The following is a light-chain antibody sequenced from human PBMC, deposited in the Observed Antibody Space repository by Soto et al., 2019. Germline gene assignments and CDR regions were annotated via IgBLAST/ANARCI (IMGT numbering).Light chain of an antibody. CDR2: DTS. CDR1: QDIRKY. CDR3: HQSYSTLWT. Sequence: DIQISQSPSSLSASVGDRVTITCQASQDIRKYLNWYQQKPGKAPNLLIYDTSNLETGVPSRFSGSGSGTDFALTISSLQPEDCATYYCHQSYSTLWTFGQGTKVDIK. J-gene: IGKJ1*01. V-gene: IGKV1-39*01.